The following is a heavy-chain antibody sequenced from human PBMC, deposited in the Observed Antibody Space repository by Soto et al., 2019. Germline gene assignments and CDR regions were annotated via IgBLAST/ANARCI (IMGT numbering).Heavy chain of an antibody. CDR1: GFTFSSYS. V-gene: IGHV3-21*01. CDR2: ISSRNNDM. D-gene: IGHD2-21*01. J-gene: IGHJ5*02. CDR3: ARDVNGGFCGA. Sequence: EVQLVESGGGLVKPGGSLRLSCAASGFTFSSYSMNWVRQARGKGLEWVSTISSRNNDMYYVDSVKGRFTISRDNARNSLYLQMNSLRADDTAVYYCARDVNGGFCGAWGQGTLVTVSS.